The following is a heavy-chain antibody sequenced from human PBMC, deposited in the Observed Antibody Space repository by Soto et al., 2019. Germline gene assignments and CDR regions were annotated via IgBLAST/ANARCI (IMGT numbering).Heavy chain of an antibody. CDR3: ARSGITLFGVVSIPPHYYSGLDV. V-gene: IGHV1-69*01. Sequence: QVQLVQSGAEVKQPGSSVKVSCKASGGTFNTYAISWVRQAPGQGLEWMGGIIPIFGIGNDAQKFQGRVTITADESTGTAELELSSLRSGDTGVYYCARSGITLFGVVSIPPHYYSGLDVWGQGTTVIVSS. CDR1: GGTFNTYA. CDR2: IIPIFGIG. D-gene: IGHD3-3*01. J-gene: IGHJ6*02.